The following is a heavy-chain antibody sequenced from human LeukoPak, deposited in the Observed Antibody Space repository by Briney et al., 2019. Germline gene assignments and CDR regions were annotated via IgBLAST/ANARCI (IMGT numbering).Heavy chain of an antibody. CDR3: AKDSDYGRLMDS. V-gene: IGHV1-18*01. CDR1: GYTFTSYG. D-gene: IGHD4-17*01. Sequence: GASVKVSSKASGYTFTSYGITWVRQAPGQGLEWMGWISAYNGNTNFAQKLQGRVTMTTDTSTSTAYMELRSLRSDDTAVYYCAKDSDYGRLMDSWGQGTLVTVSS. J-gene: IGHJ4*02. CDR2: ISAYNGNT.